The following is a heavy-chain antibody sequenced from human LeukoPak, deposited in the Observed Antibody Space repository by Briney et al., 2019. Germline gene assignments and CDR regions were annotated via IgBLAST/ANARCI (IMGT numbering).Heavy chain of an antibody. J-gene: IGHJ4*02. CDR3: ARVGALGGHDF. D-gene: IGHD1-26*01. CDR2: IYHSGNT. CDR1: GDSISSSNW. Sequence: SETLSLTCAVSGDSISSSNWWSWVRQPPDKGLEWIGEIYHSGNTNYNPPLKSRVTISLDKSKNQFSLKLNSVTAADTAVYYCARVGALGGHDFWGQGSLVTVSS. V-gene: IGHV4-4*02.